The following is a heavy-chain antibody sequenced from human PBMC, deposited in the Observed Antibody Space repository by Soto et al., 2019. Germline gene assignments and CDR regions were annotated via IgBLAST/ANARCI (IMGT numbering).Heavy chain of an antibody. J-gene: IGHJ6*02. CDR3: ARDSRVAAAGTVYYGMDV. D-gene: IGHD6-13*01. CDR1: GGTFSSYS. Sequence: SVNVSCKSSGGTFSSYSISWVRQAPGQGLEWMGGIIPIFGTANYAQKFQGRVTITADESTSTAYMELSSLRSEDTAVYYCARDSRVAAAGTVYYGMDVWGQGTTVTVSS. V-gene: IGHV1-69*13. CDR2: IIPIFGTA.